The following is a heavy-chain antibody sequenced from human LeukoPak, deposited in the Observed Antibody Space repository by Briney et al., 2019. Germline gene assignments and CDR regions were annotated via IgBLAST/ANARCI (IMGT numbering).Heavy chain of an antibody. CDR1: GGSIRSANYY. V-gene: IGHV4-39*07. CDR2: IYYSGTT. D-gene: IGHD3-3*01. Sequence: PSETLSLTCTVSGGSIRSANYYWAWIRQAPGKGLKWIGSIYYSGTTYYYPSLRIRVTLSMYTSRHKSSLPLNSAPAAHTALYHCARHRSSWENYDFSGFAPWGQGMLVAVSA. J-gene: IGHJ5*02. CDR3: ARHRSSWENYDFSGFAP.